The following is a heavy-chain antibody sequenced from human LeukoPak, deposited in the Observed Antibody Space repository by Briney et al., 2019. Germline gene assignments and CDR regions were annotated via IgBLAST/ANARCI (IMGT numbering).Heavy chain of an antibody. CDR1: GGSISSSDYY. Sequence: SETLSLTCTVSGGSISSSDYYWGWIRQPPGKGLEWIGSIYYSVTTYYNPSLKSRVTIPVDTSKNQFSLKLSSVTAADTAVYYCARASSGWYNWFDPWGQGTLVTVSS. D-gene: IGHD6-19*01. J-gene: IGHJ5*02. CDR2: IYYSVTT. V-gene: IGHV4-39*07. CDR3: ARASSGWYNWFDP.